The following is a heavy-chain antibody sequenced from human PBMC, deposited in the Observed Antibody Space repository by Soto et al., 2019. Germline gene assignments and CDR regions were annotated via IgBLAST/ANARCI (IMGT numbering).Heavy chain of an antibody. J-gene: IGHJ5*02. CDR2: IYYSGSA. CDR1: GGSISSYY. CDR3: ARSGDVAVGPFDP. Sequence: PSETLSLTCTVFGGSISSYYWSWIRQPPGKGLEWIGYIYYSGSANYNPYLKSRVTISVDTSKNQFSLMLTSVTAADTAVYYCARSGDVAVGPFDPWGQGTLVTVSS. D-gene: IGHD6-19*01. V-gene: IGHV4-59*08.